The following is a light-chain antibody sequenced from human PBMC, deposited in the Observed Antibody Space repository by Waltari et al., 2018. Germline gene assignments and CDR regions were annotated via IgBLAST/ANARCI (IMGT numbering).Light chain of an antibody. CDR2: LNSDGSH. CDR1: SGHTRYS. Sequence: QLVLTQSPSASASLGASVQLTFTLSSGHTRYSIAWHPELPDKGPRYWMTLNSDGSHTKGDGIPDRFAGSSSGGERYLTLSSLQSEDEADYFCQTWDSGTVIFGGGTRLTVL. CDR3: QTWDSGTVI. J-gene: IGLJ2*01. V-gene: IGLV4-69*01.